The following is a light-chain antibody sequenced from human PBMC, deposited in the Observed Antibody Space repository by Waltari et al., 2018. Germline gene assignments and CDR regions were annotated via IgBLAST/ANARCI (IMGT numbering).Light chain of an antibody. Sequence: QSALTQPASVSGSPGQSITISCPGTSRDVGSYNLVSWYQKHPGKAPKLMIYEVSKRPSGVSNRFSGSKSGNTASLTISGLQAEDEADYYCCSYAGSWVFGGGTKLTVL. CDR1: SRDVGSYNL. J-gene: IGLJ3*02. CDR2: EVS. V-gene: IGLV2-23*02. CDR3: CSYAGSWV.